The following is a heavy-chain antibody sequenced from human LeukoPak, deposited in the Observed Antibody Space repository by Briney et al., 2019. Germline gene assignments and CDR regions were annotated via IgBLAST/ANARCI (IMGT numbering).Heavy chain of an antibody. V-gene: IGHV3-23*01. CDR2: ISGSGGST. CDR3: AKSGSLPYYYYGMDV. J-gene: IGHJ6*02. CDR1: GFTFSSYA. Sequence: PGGSLRLSCAASGFTFSSYAMSWVRRAPGKGLEWVSAISGSGGSTYYADSVKGRFTISRDNSKNTLYLQMNSLRAEDTAVYYCAKSGSLPYYYYGMDVWGQGTTVTVSS. D-gene: IGHD3-10*01.